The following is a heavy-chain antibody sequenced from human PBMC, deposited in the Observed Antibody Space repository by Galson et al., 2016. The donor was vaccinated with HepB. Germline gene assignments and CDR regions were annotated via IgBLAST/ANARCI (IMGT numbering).Heavy chain of an antibody. D-gene: IGHD2-2*01. CDR1: GGSISSISYW. V-gene: IGHV4-39*01. CDR3: ARHLHCGETSCLKDVAFDM. Sequence: ETLSPTCTVSGGSISSISYWWGWIRQPPGKGLEWIGSIYYSRSTYYSESPESRLTLSIHTPKNQFSLRLASVTAADTALYYCARHLHCGETSCLKDVAFDMWGQGTMVTVSS. CDR2: IYYSRST. J-gene: IGHJ3*02.